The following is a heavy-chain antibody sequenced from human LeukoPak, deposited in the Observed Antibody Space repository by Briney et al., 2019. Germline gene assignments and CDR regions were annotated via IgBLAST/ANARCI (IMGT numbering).Heavy chain of an antibody. Sequence: GGSLRLSCAASGFTFSNAWMSWVRQAPGKGLEWVGRIKSKTDGGTTDYAAPVNGRFTISRDDSKNTLYLQMNSLKTEDTAVYYCTTGGANYYDSSGYSYWGQGTLVTVSS. CDR1: GFTFSNAW. V-gene: IGHV3-15*01. J-gene: IGHJ4*02. CDR3: TTGGANYYDSSGYSY. CDR2: IKSKTDGGTT. D-gene: IGHD3-22*01.